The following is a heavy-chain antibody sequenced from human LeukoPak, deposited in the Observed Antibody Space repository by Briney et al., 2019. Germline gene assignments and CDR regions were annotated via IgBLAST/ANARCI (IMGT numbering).Heavy chain of an antibody. CDR1: RFTISSYA. J-gene: IGHJ4*02. Sequence: PGGSLRLSCAASRFTISSYAMSWVRQAPGKGLEWVSGISGSSGSTYYADSVKGRFTIARDKSKNTVYLQMNSLRAEDTAVYYCARDVEWGQGILVTVSS. D-gene: IGHD5-24*01. CDR2: ISGSSGST. CDR3: ARDVE. V-gene: IGHV3-23*01.